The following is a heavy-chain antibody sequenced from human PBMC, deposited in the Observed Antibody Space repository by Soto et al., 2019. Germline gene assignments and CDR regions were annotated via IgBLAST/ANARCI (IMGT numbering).Heavy chain of an antibody. Sequence: EVHLVESGGLVVPPGGSLRLSCAASGFNFDRFTMHWLRQTPEKGLEWVAYIRGDGTDIDYVDSVKGRFTISRDNYKDSLYLQMSSLRTEDSALYYCAKERDCGGVCFYFDFWGQGTLVTVSS. D-gene: IGHD2-21*02. CDR3: AKERDCGGVCFYFDF. J-gene: IGHJ4*02. CDR2: IRGDGTDI. CDR1: GFNFDRFT. V-gene: IGHV3-43*01.